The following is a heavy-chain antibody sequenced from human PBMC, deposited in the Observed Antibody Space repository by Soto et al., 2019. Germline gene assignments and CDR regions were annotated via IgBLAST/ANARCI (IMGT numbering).Heavy chain of an antibody. J-gene: IGHJ4*02. D-gene: IGHD3-10*01. CDR2: INPILSMS. V-gene: IGHV1-69*02. Sequence: QVQLVQSGAEVKRPGSSVKVSCKASGDTFTFYSINWVLQAPGLGLEWMGRINPILSMSNYAQRFQGRVTMTADKSTSTAYMELSSIRSEYTAIYYCASSYGSGYRAFDYWGQGALVTVSS. CDR1: GDTFTFYS. CDR3: ASSYGSGYRAFDY.